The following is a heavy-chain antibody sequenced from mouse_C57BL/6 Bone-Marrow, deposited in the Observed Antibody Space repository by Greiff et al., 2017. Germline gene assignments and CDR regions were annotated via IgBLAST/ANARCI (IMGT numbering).Heavy chain of an antibody. V-gene: IGHV14-3*01. CDR2: IDPANGNT. Sequence: EVQLQQSVAELVRPGASVKLSCTASGFKIKNTYMHWVKQRHEKGLEWIGRIDPANGNTKYAPKFQGKAPITADTSSNTAYLQLSRLTSEDTAIYYCARPLFITTRGFDYWGQGTTLTVSS. J-gene: IGHJ2*01. CDR1: GFKIKNTY. D-gene: IGHD1-1*01. CDR3: ARPLFITTRGFDY.